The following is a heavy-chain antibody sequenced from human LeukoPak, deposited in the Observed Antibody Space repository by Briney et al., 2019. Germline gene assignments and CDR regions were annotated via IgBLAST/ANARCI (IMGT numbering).Heavy chain of an antibody. D-gene: IGHD3-16*02. J-gene: IGHJ6*02. Sequence: KPSETLSLTCAVYGGSFSGYYWSWIRQPPGKGLEWIGEINHSGSTNYNPSLKSRVTISVDTSKNQFSLRLSSVTAADTAVYYCARDLIAENTHYYYGMDVWGQGTTVTVSS. CDR3: ARDLIAENTHYYYGMDV. V-gene: IGHV4-34*01. CDR2: INHSGST. CDR1: GGSFSGYY.